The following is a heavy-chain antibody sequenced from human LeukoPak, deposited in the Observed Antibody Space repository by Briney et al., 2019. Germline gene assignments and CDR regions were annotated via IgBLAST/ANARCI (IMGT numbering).Heavy chain of an antibody. CDR1: GGSISTYY. Sequence: SETLSLTCTVSGGSISTYYWSWIRQPAGKGLEWIGRIHSSGTTHYNPSLRSRVTLSIDTSKNQFSLKLSTVTAADTAVYYCGRLNLPAVSGAFDYWGQGTLVTVSS. V-gene: IGHV4-4*07. D-gene: IGHD2-2*01. CDR2: IHSSGTT. J-gene: IGHJ4*02. CDR3: GRLNLPAVSGAFDY.